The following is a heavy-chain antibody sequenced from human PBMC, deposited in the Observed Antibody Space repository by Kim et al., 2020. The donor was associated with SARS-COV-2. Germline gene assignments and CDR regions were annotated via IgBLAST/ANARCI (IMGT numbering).Heavy chain of an antibody. CDR2: ISSNGVST. V-gene: IGHV3-64D*09. D-gene: IGHD3-9*01. CDR3: VKYDILTAYGYYDGFDS. CDR1: GFTFNSTA. Sequence: GGSLRLSCSGSGFTFNSTAMHWVRQAQGKGLELVSAISSNGVSTFYADSVEGRFTISRDNSKNTLFLQMSSLRTEDTAVYYCVKYDILTAYGYYDGFDSWGQGTMVTVSS. J-gene: IGHJ3*01.